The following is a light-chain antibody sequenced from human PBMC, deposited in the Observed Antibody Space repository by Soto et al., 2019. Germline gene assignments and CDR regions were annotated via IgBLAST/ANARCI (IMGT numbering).Light chain of an antibody. CDR1: QDIRKD. CDR2: GAS. CDR3: LQAYNYPFT. J-gene: IGKJ2*01. V-gene: IGKV1-6*01. Sequence: AIQMTQSPSSLSASVGDRVTITCRASQDIRKDLAWYQQKPGKAPQILIYGASTLQTGVASRFSGSGSATDFTLTISSLQPEDSAAYYCLQAYNYPFTFGQGTKLDIK.